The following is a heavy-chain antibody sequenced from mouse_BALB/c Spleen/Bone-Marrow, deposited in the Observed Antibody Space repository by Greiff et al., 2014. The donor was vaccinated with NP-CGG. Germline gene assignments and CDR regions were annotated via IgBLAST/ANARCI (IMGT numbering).Heavy chain of an antibody. J-gene: IGHJ3*01. CDR1: GFTFSDFY. V-gene: IGHV7-1*02. Sequence: DVQLVESGGGLVQPGDSLRLSCATSGFTFSDFYMEWVRQPPGKRLEWIAASRNKAKYYTTEYSASVKVRFIVSRDTSQSVLYLQMNALRAEDTAIYYCARDVGYGNYFVYWGQGTLVTVSA. D-gene: IGHD2-10*02. CDR3: ARDVGYGNYFVY. CDR2: SRNKAKYYTT.